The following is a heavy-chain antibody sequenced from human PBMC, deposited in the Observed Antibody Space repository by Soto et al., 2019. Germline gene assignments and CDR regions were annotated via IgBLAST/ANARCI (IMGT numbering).Heavy chain of an antibody. J-gene: IGHJ4*02. CDR1: GYSFTGYW. CDR2: TYPGDSDT. D-gene: IGHD6-13*01. Sequence: GESLKISFTGSGYSFTGYWNGWGRQMAGEGLEWMGNTYPGDSDTRYSPSFKRRVTISDDKSINTAYLQSSSQKAADTAMYYWVVQQKLPWVNYWGQGTLVTVSS. CDR3: VVQQKLPWVNY. V-gene: IGHV5-51*01.